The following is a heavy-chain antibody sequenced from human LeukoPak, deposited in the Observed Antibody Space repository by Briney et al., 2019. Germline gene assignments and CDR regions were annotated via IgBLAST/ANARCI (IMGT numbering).Heavy chain of an antibody. D-gene: IGHD3-16*02. CDR3: ARDSYASGGGGVIPY. Sequence: ASVKVSCKASGYTFTSYVISWVRQAPGQGLEWMGWISAYNGNTNYAQKLQGRVTMTTDTYTRTAYMELRSLRSDDTAVYYCARDSYASGGGGVIPYWGQGTLVTVSS. J-gene: IGHJ4*02. CDR1: GYTFTSYV. V-gene: IGHV1-18*01. CDR2: ISAYNGNT.